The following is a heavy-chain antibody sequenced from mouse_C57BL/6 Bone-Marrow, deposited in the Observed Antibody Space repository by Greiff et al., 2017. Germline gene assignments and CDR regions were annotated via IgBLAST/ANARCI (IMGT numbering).Heavy chain of an antibody. CDR3: ARRGVVGAMDY. V-gene: IGHV1-7*01. Sequence: QVQLQQSGAELAKPGASVKLSCKASGYTFTSYWMHWVKQRPGQGLEWIGYINPSSGYTKYNQKFKDKATLTAEKSSSTAYMELSSLTYEDSAVYYCARRGVVGAMDYWGQGTSVTVSS. CDR1: GYTFTSYW. J-gene: IGHJ4*01. CDR2: INPSSGYT. D-gene: IGHD1-1*01.